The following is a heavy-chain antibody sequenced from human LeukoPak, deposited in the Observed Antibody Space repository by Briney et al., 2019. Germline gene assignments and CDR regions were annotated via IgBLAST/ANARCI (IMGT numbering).Heavy chain of an antibody. D-gene: IGHD2-2*01. CDR2: ISYDGSNK. CDR1: GFTFSSYA. V-gene: IGHV3-30-3*01. Sequence: PGRSLRLSCAASGFTFSSYAMHWVRQAPGKGLEWVAVISYDGSNKYYADSAKGRFTISRDNSKNTLYLQMNSLRAEDTAVYYCARGCRYCSSTSFYFDYWGQGALVTVSS. CDR3: ARGCRYCSSTSFYFDY. J-gene: IGHJ4*02.